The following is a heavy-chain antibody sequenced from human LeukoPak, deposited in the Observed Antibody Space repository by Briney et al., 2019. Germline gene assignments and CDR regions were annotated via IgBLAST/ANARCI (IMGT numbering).Heavy chain of an antibody. CDR1: GFTVSSNE. CDR2: ISGGST. CDR3: ARALGSGSYEPLDY. J-gene: IGHJ4*02. Sequence: PGGSLRLSCAASGFTVSSNEMSWVRQAPGKGLEWVSSISGGSTYYADSRKGRFTISRDNSKNTLHLQMNSLRAEDTAVYYCARALGSGSYEPLDYWGQGTLVTVSS. D-gene: IGHD3-10*01. V-gene: IGHV3-38-3*01.